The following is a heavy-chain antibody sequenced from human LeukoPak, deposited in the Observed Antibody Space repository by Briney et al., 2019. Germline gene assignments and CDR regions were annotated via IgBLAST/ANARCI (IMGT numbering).Heavy chain of an antibody. CDR3: ARDSVAGTQSFDY. CDR2: ISSISSYI. D-gene: IGHD6-19*01. J-gene: IGHJ4*02. CDR1: GFTFSSYS. V-gene: IGHV3-21*01. Sequence: GGSLRLSCAASGFTFSSYSMNWVRQAPGKGLEWVSSISSISSYIYYADSVKGRFTISRENAKNSLYLQMNSLRAEDTAVYYCARDSVAGTQSFDYWGQGTLVTVSS.